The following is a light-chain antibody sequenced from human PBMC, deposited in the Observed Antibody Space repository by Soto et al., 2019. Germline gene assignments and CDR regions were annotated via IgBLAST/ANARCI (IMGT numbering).Light chain of an antibody. CDR1: SSNIGAGYD. CDR3: QSYDSSLSVLYV. V-gene: IGLV1-40*01. J-gene: IGLJ1*01. Sequence: QAVVTQPPSVSGAPGQRVTISCTGSSSNIGAGYDVHWYQQLPGTAPKLLIYGNSNRPSGVPDRFSGSRSDTSASLTITGLQADDEADYYCQSYDSSLSVLYVFGTGTKLTVL. CDR2: GNS.